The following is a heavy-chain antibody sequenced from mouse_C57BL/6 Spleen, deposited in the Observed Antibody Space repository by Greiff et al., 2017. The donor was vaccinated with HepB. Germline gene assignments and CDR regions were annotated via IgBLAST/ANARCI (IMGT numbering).Heavy chain of an antibody. D-gene: IGHD3-2*02. J-gene: IGHJ4*01. Sequence: EVQLQESGPELVKPGASVKISCKASGYSFTGYYMNWVKQSPEKSLEWIGEINPSTGGTTYNQKFKAKATLTVDKSSSTAYMQLKSLTSEDSAVYYCARYGSSGYGDYWGQGTSVTVSS. CDR2: INPSTGGT. CDR1: GYSFTGYY. CDR3: ARYGSSGYGDY. V-gene: IGHV1-42*01.